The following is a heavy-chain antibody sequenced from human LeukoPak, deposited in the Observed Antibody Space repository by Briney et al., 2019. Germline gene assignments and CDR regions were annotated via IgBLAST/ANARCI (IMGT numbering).Heavy chain of an antibody. CDR1: GFTFSSLW. CDR3: ASGSGFLFDH. V-gene: IGHV3-7*01. Sequence: GGSLRLSCAASGFTFSSLWMTWVRQAPGKGLEWVANIKQDGSEIYYVDSVKGRFTISRDNAKNSLYLQMNSLRAEDTTVYYCASGSGFLFDHWGQGTLVPVSS. CDR2: IKQDGSEI. D-gene: IGHD6-19*01. J-gene: IGHJ4*02.